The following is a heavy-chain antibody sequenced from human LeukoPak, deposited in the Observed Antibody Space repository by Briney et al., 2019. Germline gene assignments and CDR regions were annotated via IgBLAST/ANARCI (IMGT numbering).Heavy chain of an antibody. J-gene: IGHJ4*02. D-gene: IGHD3-16*01. Sequence: SETLSLTCTVSGGSISSYYWSWIRQPPGKGLEWIGEINHSGSTNYNPSLKSRVTISVDTSKNQFSLKLSSVTAADTAVYYCARVLGYGSSADSWGQGTLVTVSS. CDR3: ARVLGYGSSADS. CDR1: GGSISSYY. CDR2: INHSGST. V-gene: IGHV4-34*01.